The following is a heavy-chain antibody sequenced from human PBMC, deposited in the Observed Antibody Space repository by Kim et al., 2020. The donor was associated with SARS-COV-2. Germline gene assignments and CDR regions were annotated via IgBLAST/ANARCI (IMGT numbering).Heavy chain of an antibody. CDR2: IKSKRDGETI. D-gene: IGHD2-15*01. V-gene: IGHV3-15*01. J-gene: IGHJ4*02. CDR3: ATDKGYCSGSTCYSFNY. Sequence: GGSLRLSCAASGFGFSDAWMHWVRQAPGKGLEWVGRIKSKRDGETIDYAAPVKGRFSLSRDDSKNMLYLQMNSLKTEDNGVYYCATDKGYCSGSTCYSFNYWGQGILVIVSS. CDR1: GFGFSDAW.